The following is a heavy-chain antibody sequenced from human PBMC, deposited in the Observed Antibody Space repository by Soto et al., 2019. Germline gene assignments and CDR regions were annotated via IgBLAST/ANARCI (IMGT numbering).Heavy chain of an antibody. Sequence: SETLSLTCTVSGGSISSYYWSWIRQPPGKGLEWIGYIYYSGSTNYNPSLKSRVTISVDTSKNQFSLKLSSVTAADTAVYYCARDTDDYRGMDVWGKGTTVTVSS. J-gene: IGHJ6*03. D-gene: IGHD4-4*01. CDR1: GGSISSYY. CDR2: IYYSGST. CDR3: ARDTDDYRGMDV. V-gene: IGHV4-59*01.